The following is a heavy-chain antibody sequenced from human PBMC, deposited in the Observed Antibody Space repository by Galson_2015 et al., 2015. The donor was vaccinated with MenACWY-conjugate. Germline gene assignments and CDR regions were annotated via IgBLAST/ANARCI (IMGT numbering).Heavy chain of an antibody. CDR3: ARTPRSYSGYTFEK. J-gene: IGHJ4*02. CDR1: GGSISSYY. Sequence: ETLSLTCTVSGGSISSYYWSWIRQPPGKGLEWIGYIYYSGSTNYNPSLKSRVTISVDTSKNQFSLKLSSVTAADTAVYYCARTPRSYSGYTFEKWGQGTLVTVSS. V-gene: IGHV4-59*01. CDR2: IYYSGST. D-gene: IGHD5-12*01.